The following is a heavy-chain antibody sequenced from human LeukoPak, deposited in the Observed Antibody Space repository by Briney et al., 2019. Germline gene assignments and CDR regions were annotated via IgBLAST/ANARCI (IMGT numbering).Heavy chain of an antibody. CDR2: IYHSGST. Sequence: SSETLPLTCIVSGDSISRSNWWSWVRQPPGKGLEWIGEIYHSGSTNYNPSLKSRVTISVDKSKNQFSLKLSSVTAADTAVYYCARDKREPRYAFDIWGQGTMVTVSS. V-gene: IGHV4-4*02. D-gene: IGHD1-26*01. CDR1: GDSISRSNW. J-gene: IGHJ3*02. CDR3: ARDKREPRYAFDI.